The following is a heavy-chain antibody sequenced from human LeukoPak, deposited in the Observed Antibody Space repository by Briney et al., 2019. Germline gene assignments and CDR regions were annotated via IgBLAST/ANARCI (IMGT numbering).Heavy chain of an antibody. CDR3: ARGRTADYNEYDYGMDV. V-gene: IGHV4-34*01. CDR1: GFTFSSYA. Sequence: GSLRLSCAASGFTFSSYAMSWVRQPPGKGLEWIGEINHSGSTNYNPSLKSRVTISVDTSKNQFSLKLTSVTAADTAVYYCARGRTADYNEYDYGMDVWGQGTTVTVSS. CDR2: INHSGST. J-gene: IGHJ6*02. D-gene: IGHD4-11*01.